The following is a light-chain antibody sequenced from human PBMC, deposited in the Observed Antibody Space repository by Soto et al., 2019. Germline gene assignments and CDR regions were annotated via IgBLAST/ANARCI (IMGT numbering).Light chain of an antibody. CDR3: QQYLNVPLT. CDR1: QSVTHNH. Sequence: EIVLTQSPGTLSLSPGERATLSCRASQSVTHNHLAWYQQKRGQAPRLLIYIASARATGLPGRFSGSGSGTDFTLTISRLEPEDIATYYCQQYLNVPLTFGQGTRLEI. V-gene: IGKV3-20*01. CDR2: IAS. J-gene: IGKJ5*01.